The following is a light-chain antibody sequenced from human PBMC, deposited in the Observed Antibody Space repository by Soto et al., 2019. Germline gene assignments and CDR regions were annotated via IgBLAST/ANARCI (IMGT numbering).Light chain of an antibody. J-gene: IGKJ4*01. CDR2: AAS. Sequence: IQMTQSQSSLSASEGDRVTITCRASQDISDYLAWYQQRPGKAPKLLIYAASTLQSGVPSRFSGSGSGTEFTLTISSLQPEDFATYSCQQLNSYPLTFGGGTKVDI. V-gene: IGKV1-9*01. CDR3: QQLNSYPLT. CDR1: QDISDY.